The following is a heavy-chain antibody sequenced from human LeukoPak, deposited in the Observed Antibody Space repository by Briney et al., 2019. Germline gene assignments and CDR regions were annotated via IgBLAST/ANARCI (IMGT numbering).Heavy chain of an antibody. J-gene: IGHJ6*02. Sequence: GGSLRLSCAASGFTVSSNYMSWVRQAPGKGLVWVSRIVGDGLTTTYADSVKGRFTISRDNAKNTLYLQMNSLRAEDTAVYFCARDSQYGMDVWGQGTTVTVSS. CDR1: GFTVSSNY. CDR3: ARDSQYGMDV. CDR2: IVGDGLTT. V-gene: IGHV3-74*01.